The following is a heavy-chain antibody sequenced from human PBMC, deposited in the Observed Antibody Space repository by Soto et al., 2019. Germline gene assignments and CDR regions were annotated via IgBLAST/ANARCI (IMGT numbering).Heavy chain of an antibody. CDR1: GGTFSSYA. J-gene: IGHJ4*02. CDR2: IIPIFGTA. CDR3: ASLYYDSSGYYDYYFDY. Sequence: ASVKVSCKASGGTFSSYAISWVRQAPGQGLEWMGGIIPIFGTANYAQKFQGRVTITADESTSTAYMELSSLRSEDTAVYYCASLYYDSSGYYDYYFDYWGQGTLVTVSS. D-gene: IGHD3-22*01. V-gene: IGHV1-69*13.